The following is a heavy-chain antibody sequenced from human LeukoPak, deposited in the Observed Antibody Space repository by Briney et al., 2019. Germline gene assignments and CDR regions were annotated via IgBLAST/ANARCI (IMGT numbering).Heavy chain of an antibody. Sequence: PSETLSLTCTVSGYSISSDYYWGWIRQPPGKGLEWIGHKYYSGSTYYNPSLKGRVSISVDTTIYQFSLSFSSVTAADTAVYYCARVSTGWYHYFDSWGQGTLVTVSS. V-gene: IGHV4-38-2*02. CDR2: KYYSGST. CDR3: ARVSTGWYHYFDS. CDR1: GYSISSDYY. D-gene: IGHD6-19*01. J-gene: IGHJ4*02.